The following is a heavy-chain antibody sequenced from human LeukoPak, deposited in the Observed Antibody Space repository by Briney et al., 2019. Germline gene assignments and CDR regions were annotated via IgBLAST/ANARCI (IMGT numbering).Heavy chain of an antibody. CDR3: ARDLLVGATIDAFDI. Sequence: GASVKVSCKASGYTFTGYYMHWVRQAPGQGLEWMGRINPNSGGTNYAQKFQGRVTMTRDTSISTAYMELSRLRSDHTAVYYCARDLLVGATIDAFDIWGQGTMVTVSS. CDR1: GYTFTGYY. V-gene: IGHV1-2*06. D-gene: IGHD1-26*01. CDR2: INPNSGGT. J-gene: IGHJ3*02.